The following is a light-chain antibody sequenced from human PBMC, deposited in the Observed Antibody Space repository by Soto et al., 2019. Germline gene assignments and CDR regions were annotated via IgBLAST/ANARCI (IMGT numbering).Light chain of an antibody. CDR2: GVS. CDR1: QSVSSN. J-gene: IGKJ1*01. Sequence: EIVMTQSPATLSVSPGERATLSCSASQSVSSNLAWYQQKPGQAPRLLIYGVSSRATGIPDRFSGSGSGTEFTLTINSLQSEDFAVYYCQQYNNWPRTFGQGTKVDIK. V-gene: IGKV3D-15*01. CDR3: QQYNNWPRT.